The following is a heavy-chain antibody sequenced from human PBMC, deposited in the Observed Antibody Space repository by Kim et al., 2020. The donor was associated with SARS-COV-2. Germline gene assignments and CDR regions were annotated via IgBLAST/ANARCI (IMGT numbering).Heavy chain of an antibody. Sequence: GGSLRLSCTASGFTFGDCAMSWVRQAPGKGLEWVGFIRSKAYGGTTEYAASVKGRFTISRDDSKSIAYLQMNSLKTEDTAVYYCTRGRLGGSGSYHAITFDYWGQGTLVTVSS. D-gene: IGHD3-10*01. J-gene: IGHJ4*02. CDR3: TRGRLGGSGSYHAITFDY. CDR1: GFTFGDCA. CDR2: IRSKAYGGTT. V-gene: IGHV3-49*04.